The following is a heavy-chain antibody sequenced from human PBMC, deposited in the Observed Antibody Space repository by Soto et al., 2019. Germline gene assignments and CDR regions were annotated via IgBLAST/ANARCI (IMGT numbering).Heavy chain of an antibody. Sequence: QVQLVQSGAEVKKPGSSVKVSCKASGGTFSRYSITWVRQAPGHGLEWIGRIIPIFGIASYAQKFQGRVKITGAESTSTAYMALSSVRSDGTAVYYCAREDRDRETGLVQAAIDGMDVWGQGTTVTVSS. CDR1: GGTFSRYS. J-gene: IGHJ6*02. V-gene: IGHV1-69*08. CDR2: IIPIFGIA. D-gene: IGHD2-2*01. CDR3: AREDRDRETGLVQAAIDGMDV.